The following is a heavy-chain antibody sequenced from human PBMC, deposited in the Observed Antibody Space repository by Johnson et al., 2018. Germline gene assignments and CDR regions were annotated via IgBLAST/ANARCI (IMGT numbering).Heavy chain of an antibody. CDR1: RFAFSSFG. D-gene: IGHD3-16*01. V-gene: IGHV3-30*18. J-gene: IGHJ3*02. CDR3: VKDVWALITLDAFDI. CDR2: ISHDGRAE. Sequence: QVQLVETGGGVVQPGRSLRLSCAASRFAFSSFGIHWVRQAPGKGLEWVALISHDGRAEYYADSVKGRFTNSRDNSKNTMYLQMNSLRGEDTAVYYCVKDVWALITLDAFDIWGQGTTVIVSS.